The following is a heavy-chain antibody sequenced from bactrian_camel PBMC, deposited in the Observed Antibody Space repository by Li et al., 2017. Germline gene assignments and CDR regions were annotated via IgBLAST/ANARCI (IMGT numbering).Heavy chain of an antibody. D-gene: IGHD1*01. V-gene: IGHV3S31*01. J-gene: IGHJ6*01. CDR3: ATILARGVSSWPTQSSVAFGC. CDR1: GFTISTRA. Sequence: VQLVESGGGLVQPGESLRLSCAASGFTISTRAMSWVRQAPGKGLEWVSTINSNGGSTYYADSVKGRFTISRDNAKNTLDLQMNSLKTEDTAVYYCATILARGVSSWPTQSSVAFGCWGQGTQVTVS. CDR2: INSNGGST.